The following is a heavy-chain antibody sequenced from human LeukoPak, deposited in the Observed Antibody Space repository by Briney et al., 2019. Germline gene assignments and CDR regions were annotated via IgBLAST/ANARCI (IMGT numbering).Heavy chain of an antibody. D-gene: IGHD3-3*01. CDR3: ARLLENYEGTRIDH. Sequence: PSETLSLTCTVSGGSISSGGYYWSWIRQHPGKGLEWIGYIYYSGSTYYNPSLKSRVTISVDTSKNQFSLKLKSVTAADTAVYYCARLLENYEGTRIDHWGQGTLVTVSS. CDR1: GGSISSGGYY. CDR2: IYYSGST. J-gene: IGHJ4*02. V-gene: IGHV4-31*03.